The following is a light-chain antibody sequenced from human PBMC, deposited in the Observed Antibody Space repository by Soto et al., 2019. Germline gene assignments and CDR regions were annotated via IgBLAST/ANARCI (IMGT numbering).Light chain of an antibody. V-gene: IGLV7-46*01. J-gene: IGLJ1*01. CDR1: TGAVTSGHY. CDR2: DTT. CDR3: LVSAGGALV. Sequence: QTVVTQEPSLTVSPGGTVTLTCGSSTGAVTSGHYPYWFQQKPGQAPRTLIYDTTNKYSWTPARFSGSLLGGKAALTLSGAQPEDEAEYYCLVSAGGALVFGAGTKVTVL.